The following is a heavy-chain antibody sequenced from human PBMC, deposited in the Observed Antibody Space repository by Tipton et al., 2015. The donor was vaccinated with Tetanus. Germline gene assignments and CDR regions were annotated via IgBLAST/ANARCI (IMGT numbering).Heavy chain of an antibody. D-gene: IGHD4-17*01. CDR3: ARAYHYGDDY. Sequence: SLRLSCATSGFTFSNYAMLWVRQAPGKGLEWVAVILSDGNNEHYADSVKGRFTISRDNSKNTLYLQMNSLRFEDTSVYYCARAYHYGDDYWGQGTPVTVSS. J-gene: IGHJ4*02. CDR1: GFTFSNYA. V-gene: IGHV3-30-3*01. CDR2: ILSDGNNE.